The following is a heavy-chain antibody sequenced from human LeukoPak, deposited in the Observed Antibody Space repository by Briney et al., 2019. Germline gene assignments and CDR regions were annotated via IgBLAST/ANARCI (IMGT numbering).Heavy chain of an antibody. CDR1: GYTLTELS. D-gene: IGHD3-9*01. V-gene: IGHV1-24*01. CDR3: ARPRGTTLTARAFDI. Sequence: ASVKVSCKVSGYTLTELSMHWVRQAPGKGLEWMGGFDPEDDEPIYAQKFRGRVTMTEDTSTDTAYMELSSLRSEDTAVYFCARPRGTTLTARAFDIWGLGTRVTVSS. CDR2: FDPEDDEP. J-gene: IGHJ3*02.